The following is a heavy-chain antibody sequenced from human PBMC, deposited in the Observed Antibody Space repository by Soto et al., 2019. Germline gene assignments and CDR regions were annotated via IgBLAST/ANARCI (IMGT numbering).Heavy chain of an antibody. Sequence: GGPPEILCNGPGYPFTKTFIPLVRQAPAQGLEWMALLNPNGGSTNYAQNFQGRVTVTRDTSTSTVYMELTSLTSEDTAVYYCARNLAAGDYWGQGTLVTVSS. D-gene: IGHD6-13*01. CDR1: GYPFTKTF. V-gene: IGHV1-46*01. CDR2: LNPNGGST. CDR3: ARNLAAGDY. J-gene: IGHJ4*02.